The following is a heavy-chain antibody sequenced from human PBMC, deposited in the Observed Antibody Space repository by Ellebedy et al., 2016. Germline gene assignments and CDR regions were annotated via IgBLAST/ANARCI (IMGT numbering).Heavy chain of an antibody. D-gene: IGHD1-26*01. CDR3: AKALATLRRVGPLGD. CDR1: GFTFRDYA. Sequence: SLKISXAASGFTFRDYAMHWVRQAPGKGLEWVSSISWNSGRIDYADSVKGRFIISRDTAKNSLYLQMNNLTVDDTALYYCAKALATLRRVGPLGDWGQGTLVTVST. J-gene: IGHJ4*02. V-gene: IGHV3-9*01. CDR2: ISWNSGRI.